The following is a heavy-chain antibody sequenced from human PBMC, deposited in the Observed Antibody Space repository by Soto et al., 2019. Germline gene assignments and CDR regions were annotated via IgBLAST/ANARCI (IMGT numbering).Heavy chain of an antibody. V-gene: IGHV3-23*01. CDR3: AKDSDRPGWFGQFDH. CDR1: GFTFSTYA. Sequence: EVQLLESGGDLIEPGGSLRLSCAASGFTFSTYAMDWVRQAPGKGLEWVSGINSDGDYTYYADSVRGRFTIARDNSRNRLYLEMNSLRGDDTAIYYCAKDSDRPGWFGQFDHWGQGDLVTVSS. D-gene: IGHD3-10*01. CDR2: INSDGDYT. J-gene: IGHJ4*02.